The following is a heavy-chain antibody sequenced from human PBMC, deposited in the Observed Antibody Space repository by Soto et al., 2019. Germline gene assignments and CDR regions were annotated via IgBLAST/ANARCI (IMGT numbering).Heavy chain of an antibody. J-gene: IGHJ4*02. D-gene: IGHD3-16*01. CDR1: GGSISSHY. CDR2: ISYSGST. V-gene: IGHV4-59*11. Sequence: EPLPLRCTVSGGSISSHYWNWLRQPPGKGLEWIGYISYSGSTYYNPSLKSRVTISADTSRKQFSMKLSSVIAADTAVYYCARADPDASVGYWGQGTLVTVSS. CDR3: ARADPDASVGY.